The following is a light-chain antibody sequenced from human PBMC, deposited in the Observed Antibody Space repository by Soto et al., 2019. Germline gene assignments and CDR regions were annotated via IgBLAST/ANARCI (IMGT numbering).Light chain of an antibody. CDR1: SSDVGGYNY. CDR3: SSYAGSNNWV. Sequence: QSALTQPPSASGSPGQSVTISCTGTSSDVGGYNYVSWFQQHPGKAPKLMIYEVSKRPSGVPDRFAGSKSGNTASLTVSGLQAEGEAYYYCSSYAGSNNWVFGGGTQLTVL. J-gene: IGLJ3*02. CDR2: EVS. V-gene: IGLV2-8*01.